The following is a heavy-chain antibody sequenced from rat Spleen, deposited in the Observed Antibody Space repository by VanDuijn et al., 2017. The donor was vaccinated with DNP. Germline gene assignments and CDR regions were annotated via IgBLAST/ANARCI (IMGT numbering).Heavy chain of an antibody. D-gene: IGHD4-1*01. CDR3: AKDLRAMDA. CDR2: IKTDGGST. Sequence: EVQLVETGGALVQPGRSLKLSCVASGFTFSSYWMYWIRQAPGKGLEWIASIKTDGGSTHYPDSVKGRFTISRDNAENTVYLQMNSLRSEDTATYYCAKDLRAMDAWGQGTSVTVSS. J-gene: IGHJ4*01. V-gene: IGHV5-58*01. CDR1: GFTFSSYW.